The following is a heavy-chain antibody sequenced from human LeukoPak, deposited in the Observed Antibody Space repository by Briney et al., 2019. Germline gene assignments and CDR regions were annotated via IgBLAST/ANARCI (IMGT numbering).Heavy chain of an antibody. V-gene: IGHV1-69*13. CDR3: ARGRAKYCSSTSCYTGRTFDP. CDR2: IIPIFGTA. Sequence: SVTVSCKASGGTFSSYAISWVRQAPGQGLEWMGGIIPIFGTANYAQKFQGRVTITADESTSTAYMELSSLRSEDTAVYYCARGRAKYCSSTSCYTGRTFDPWGQGTLVTVSS. CDR1: GGTFSSYA. D-gene: IGHD2-2*02. J-gene: IGHJ5*02.